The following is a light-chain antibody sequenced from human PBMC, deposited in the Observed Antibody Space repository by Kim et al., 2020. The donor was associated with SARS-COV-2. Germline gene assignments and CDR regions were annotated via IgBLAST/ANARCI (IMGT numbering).Light chain of an antibody. CDR2: DVS. CDR3: SSYSSTNTVL. J-gene: IGLJ2*01. Sequence: GQWITISCNGTSGDVDGYAYVSCYQQHPGKAPTFIISDVSNRPSGVSNRFSGSKSGNTASLTISGLQTEDEADYYCSSYSSTNTVLFGGGTQLTVL. V-gene: IGLV2-14*03. CDR1: SGDVDGYAY.